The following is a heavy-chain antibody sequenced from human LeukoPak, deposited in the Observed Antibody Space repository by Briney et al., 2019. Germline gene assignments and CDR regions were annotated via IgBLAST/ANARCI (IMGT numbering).Heavy chain of an antibody. Sequence: GGSLRLSCAASGFTFSSYAMHWVRQAPGKGLEFVSAIDSNGGYTYYASSVKGRFTISRDNSKNTLFLQMGSLIPEDMAVYCCAARRGGNNPFDYWGQGTLVTVSS. D-gene: IGHD5-24*01. J-gene: IGHJ4*02. V-gene: IGHV3-64*01. CDR1: GFTFSSYA. CDR2: IDSNGGYT. CDR3: AARRGGNNPFDY.